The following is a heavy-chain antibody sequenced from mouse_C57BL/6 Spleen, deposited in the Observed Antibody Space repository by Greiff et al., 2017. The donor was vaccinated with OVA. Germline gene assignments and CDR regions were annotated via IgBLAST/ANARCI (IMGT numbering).Heavy chain of an antibody. Sequence: VQLQQSGAELVRPGASVTLSCKASGYTFTDYEMHWVKQTPVHGLEWIGAIDPETGGTAYNQKFKGQAILTADTSSSTAYMELRSLTSEDAAVYYCTRSTTVVATRYYFDYWGQGTTLTVSS. V-gene: IGHV1-15*01. CDR2: IDPETGGT. CDR1: GYTFTDYE. CDR3: TRSTTVVATRYYFDY. D-gene: IGHD1-1*01. J-gene: IGHJ2*01.